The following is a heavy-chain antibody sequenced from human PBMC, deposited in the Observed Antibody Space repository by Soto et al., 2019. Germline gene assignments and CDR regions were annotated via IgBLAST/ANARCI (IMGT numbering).Heavy chain of an antibody. J-gene: IGHJ3*02. CDR1: GFTFTTYA. V-gene: IGHV3-23*01. D-gene: IGHD4-17*01. CDR3: AKGGRDYASPDAFDI. CDR2: VSSSGGNT. Sequence: SGGSLRLSCAASGFTFTTYAMTWVRQAPGKGLEWVSIVSSSGGNTYYADPVKGRFTISRDNSKNTVYLQMNSLRAEDTAMYYCAKGGRDYASPDAFDIWGQGTKVTVS.